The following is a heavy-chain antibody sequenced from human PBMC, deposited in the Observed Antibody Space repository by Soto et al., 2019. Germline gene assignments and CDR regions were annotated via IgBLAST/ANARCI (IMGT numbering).Heavy chain of an antibody. CDR2: INHSGST. D-gene: IGHD3-10*01. V-gene: IGHV4-34*01. CDR3: ARGRGYYYGSGSYYKTNYYYYYMDV. Sequence: QVQLQQWGAGLLKPSETLSLTCAVYGGSFSGYYWSWIRQPPGKGLEWIGEINHSGSTNYNPSLKSRVTISVDTSKNQFSLKLSSVTAADTAVDYCARGRGYYYGSGSYYKTNYYYYYMDVWGKGTTVTVSS. CDR1: GGSFSGYY. J-gene: IGHJ6*03.